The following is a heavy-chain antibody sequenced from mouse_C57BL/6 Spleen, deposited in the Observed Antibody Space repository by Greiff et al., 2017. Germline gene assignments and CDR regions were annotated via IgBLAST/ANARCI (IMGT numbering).Heavy chain of an antibody. Sequence: DVKLQESGPGMVQPSQSLSLTCPVTGYSITSGYDWHWIRHFPGNKLEWMGYISYSGSPNYNPSLNTRISITHNTAKNHFFLKVNSVTTEDTATYYWARVGDLQRSMDYWGQGTSVPVSS. CDR2: ISYSGSP. D-gene: IGHD2-1*01. CDR3: ARVGDLQRSMDY. J-gene: IGHJ4*01. CDR1: GYSITSGYD. V-gene: IGHV3-1*01.